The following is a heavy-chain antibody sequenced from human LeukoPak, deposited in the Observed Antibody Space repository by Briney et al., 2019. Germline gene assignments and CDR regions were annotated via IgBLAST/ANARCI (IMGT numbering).Heavy chain of an antibody. V-gene: IGHV1-3*01. CDR2: INAGNGNT. CDR1: GYTFTSYA. Sequence: ASVKVSCKASGYTFTSYAMHWVRQAPGQRLEWMGWINAGNGNTKYSQKFQGRVTITRDTSASTAYMELSSLRSEDTAVYYCARGSPAYCSSTSCYFLYFDYWGQGTLVTVSS. CDR3: ARGSPAYCSSTSCYFLYFDY. D-gene: IGHD2-2*01. J-gene: IGHJ4*02.